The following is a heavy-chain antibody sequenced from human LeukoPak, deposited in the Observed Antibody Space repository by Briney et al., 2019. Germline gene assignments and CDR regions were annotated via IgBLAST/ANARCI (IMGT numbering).Heavy chain of an antibody. V-gene: IGHV4-30-4*08. Sequence: SETLSLTCTVSGGSISSGDYYWRWIRQPPGKGLEWIAYIYYSGSTYYNPSLRSRVTISVDTSKNQFSLKLSSVTAADTAVYYCARVIVVDAFDIWGQGTMATVSS. CDR1: GGSISSGDYY. CDR3: ARVIVVDAFDI. D-gene: IGHD1-26*01. CDR2: IYYSGST. J-gene: IGHJ3*02.